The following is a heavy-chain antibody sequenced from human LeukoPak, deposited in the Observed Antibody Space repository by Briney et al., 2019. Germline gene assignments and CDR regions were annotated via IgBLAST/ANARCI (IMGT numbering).Heavy chain of an antibody. CDR1: GGSISSYY. V-gene: IGHV4-59*12. Sequence: SETLSLTCTVSGGSISSYYWSWIRQPPGKGLEWIGYIYYSGSTNYNPSLKSRVTISVDTSKNQFSLKLSSVTAADTAAYYCARGGMLRVFPYWGQGTLVTVSS. D-gene: IGHD3-10*02. J-gene: IGHJ4*02. CDR2: IYYSGST. CDR3: ARGGMLRVFPY.